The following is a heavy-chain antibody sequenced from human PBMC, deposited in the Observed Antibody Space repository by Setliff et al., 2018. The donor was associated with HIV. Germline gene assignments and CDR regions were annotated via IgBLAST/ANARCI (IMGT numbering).Heavy chain of an antibody. V-gene: IGHV3-30*02. J-gene: IGHJ4*02. CDR3: TKNLYSSRWSPLDY. CDR2: TPNDGSYK. D-gene: IGHD6-13*01. Sequence: LRLSCAASDFTFSFYGMHWVRQAPGKGLEWVAFTPNDGSYKNYADSVKGRFTISRDNSKNTLYLQMDSLRAEDTAVYYCTKNLYSSRWSPLDYWGQGTLVTVSS. CDR1: DFTFSFYG.